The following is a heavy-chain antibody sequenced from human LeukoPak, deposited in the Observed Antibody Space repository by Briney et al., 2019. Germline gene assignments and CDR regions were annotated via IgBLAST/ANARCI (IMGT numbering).Heavy chain of an antibody. CDR3: ARDYDILTGYPRYYFDY. V-gene: IGHV1-46*01. D-gene: IGHD3-9*01. CDR1: GYTFTSYY. CDR2: INPSGGST. Sequence: ASVKVSCKASGYTFTSYYKHWVRQAPGQGLEWMGIINPSGGSTSYAQKFQGRVTMTRDTSTSTVYMELSSLRSEDTAVYYCARDYDILTGYPRYYFDYWGQGTLVTVSS. J-gene: IGHJ4*02.